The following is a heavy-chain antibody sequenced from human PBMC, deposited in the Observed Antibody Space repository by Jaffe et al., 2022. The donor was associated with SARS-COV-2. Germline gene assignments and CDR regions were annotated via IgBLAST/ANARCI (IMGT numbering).Heavy chain of an antibody. Sequence: QVQLQESGPGLVKPSGTLSLTCAVSGDSISSSTWWSWVRQPPGKGLEWVGEIYHTGSTNYNPSLKSRVSVSADKSKNQFSLRLTSVTAADTAVYYCASLGYSTSPGIDYWGQGTLVTVSS. D-gene: IGHD2-2*01. CDR1: GDSISSSTW. V-gene: IGHV4-4*02. CDR3: ASLGYSTSPGIDY. CDR2: IYHTGST. J-gene: IGHJ4*02.